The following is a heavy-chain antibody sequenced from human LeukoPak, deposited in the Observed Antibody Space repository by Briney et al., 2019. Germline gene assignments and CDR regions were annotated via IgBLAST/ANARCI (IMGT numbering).Heavy chain of an antibody. D-gene: IGHD2-2*01. V-gene: IGHV3-21*01. CDR3: ARDGIVVVPAAIGYYYYGMDV. CDR1: GFTFSSYS. J-gene: IGHJ6*02. Sequence: SGGSLRLSCAASGFTFSSYSMNWVRQAPGKGLEWVSSISGSSTYIYYADSVKGRFTISRDNAKNSLYLQMNSLRAEDTAVYYYARDGIVVVPAAIGYYYYGMDVWGQGTTVTVSS. CDR2: ISGSSTYI.